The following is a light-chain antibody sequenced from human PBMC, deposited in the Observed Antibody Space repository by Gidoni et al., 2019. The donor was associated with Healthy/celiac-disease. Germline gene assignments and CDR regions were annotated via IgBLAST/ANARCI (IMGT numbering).Light chain of an antibody. CDR3: QQRSNWPLT. V-gene: IGKV3-11*01. CDR2: DAS. Sequence: IVLTQSPATLSLAPGARANLSCRARQSVSSYLAWYQQKPCQAPRLLIYDASNRATGIPAMFSGSGSGTDFTLTISSLEPEDVAVYYCQQRSNWPLTFXGXTKVEIK. J-gene: IGKJ4*01. CDR1: QSVSSY.